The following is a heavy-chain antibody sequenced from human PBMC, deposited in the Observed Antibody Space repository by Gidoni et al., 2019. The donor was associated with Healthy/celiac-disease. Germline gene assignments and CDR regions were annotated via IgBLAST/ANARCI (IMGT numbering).Heavy chain of an antibody. Sequence: TISRDNSKNTLYLQMNSLRAEDTAVYYCAKDFLGRVVVITLLAFDIWGQGTMVTVSS. D-gene: IGHD3-22*01. V-gene: IGHV3-23*01. J-gene: IGHJ3*02. CDR3: AKDFLGRVVVITLLAFDI.